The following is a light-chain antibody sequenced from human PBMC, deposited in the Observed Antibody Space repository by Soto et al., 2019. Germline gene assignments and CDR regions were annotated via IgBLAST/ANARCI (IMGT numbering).Light chain of an antibody. V-gene: IGLV2-14*01. Sequence: QSALTQPASVSGSPGQSITISCTGTSSDVGGYNYVSWYQQHPGKAPKLMIYEVTNRPSGVSNRFSGSKSANTASLTISGLQAEDETHYYCSSYTSSSTVVFGGGTKVTVL. CDR1: SSDVGGYNY. J-gene: IGLJ2*01. CDR2: EVT. CDR3: SSYTSSSTVV.